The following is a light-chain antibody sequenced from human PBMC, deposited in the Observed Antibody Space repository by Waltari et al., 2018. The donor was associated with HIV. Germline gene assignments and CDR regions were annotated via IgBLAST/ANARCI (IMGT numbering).Light chain of an antibody. V-gene: IGKV4-1*01. CDR1: PSLLYRSTNENS. CDR2: WAS. Sequence: DVILTQSPDSLAVSVGERATLTCKSSPSLLYRSTNENSLAWYQQKPGQRPKLLIYWASTRESGVPDRFSGSGSGTDFTLTISSLRAEDVAVYYCQQYYILPYTFGQGTKLEIK. J-gene: IGKJ2*01. CDR3: QQYYILPYT.